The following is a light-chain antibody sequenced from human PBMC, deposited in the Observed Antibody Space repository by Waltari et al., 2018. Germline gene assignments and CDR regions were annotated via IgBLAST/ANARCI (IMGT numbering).Light chain of an antibody. J-gene: IGKJ4*01. CDR1: QTVSTY. Sequence: IVLTQSPATLSLSPGERATLSCRASQTVSTYLAWFQQKPGQAPRLLIYDASNRAPGIPARFSGSGSGTDFTLTISSLQPEDFATYYCQQSYSTLTFGGGTKVEIK. V-gene: IGKV3-11*01. CDR3: QQSYSTLT. CDR2: DAS.